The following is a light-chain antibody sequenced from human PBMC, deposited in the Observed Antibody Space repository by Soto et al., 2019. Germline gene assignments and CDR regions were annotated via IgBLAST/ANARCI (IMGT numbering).Light chain of an antibody. CDR2: GAS. CDR3: QQYGSSPRT. V-gene: IGKV3-20*01. J-gene: IGKJ1*01. Sequence: EIVLTQSPGTLSLSPGERATLSCRASQSVSSSYLAWYQQKPGQAPRLLIYGASSRATGIPDRFSGSGSGTDFTITISRLEPEDFAVYYCQQYGSSPRTFSQGTKVEIK. CDR1: QSVSSSY.